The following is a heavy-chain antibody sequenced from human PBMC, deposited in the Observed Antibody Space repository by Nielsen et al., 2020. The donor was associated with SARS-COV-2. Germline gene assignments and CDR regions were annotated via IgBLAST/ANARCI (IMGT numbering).Heavy chain of an antibody. D-gene: IGHD3-3*01. V-gene: IGHV4-4*02. J-gene: IGHJ4*02. Sequence: SQTLSLTCGVFGESLSSQTWWSWVRQPPGKGLEWIGQIYHGGSTNYNPSLRSRVAISVDKSNNQFSLKLTSVTTADTAVYYCARMIGYSTSSDSWGQGTLVTVSS. CDR2: IYHGGST. CDR3: ARMIGYSTSSDS. CDR1: GESLSSQTW.